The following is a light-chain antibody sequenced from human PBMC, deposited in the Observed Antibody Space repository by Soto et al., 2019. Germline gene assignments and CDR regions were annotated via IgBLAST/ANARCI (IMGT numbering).Light chain of an antibody. Sequence: QLVLTQPPSVSGAPGQRVTISCTGSSSNIGAGYDVHWYQQLPGTAPKLLISGNSNRPSGVPDRFSGSKSGTSASLAITGLQAEDDADYYCQSYDSSLSGWVFGGGTKVTVL. J-gene: IGLJ3*02. CDR3: QSYDSSLSGWV. CDR1: SSNIGAGYD. V-gene: IGLV1-40*01. CDR2: GNS.